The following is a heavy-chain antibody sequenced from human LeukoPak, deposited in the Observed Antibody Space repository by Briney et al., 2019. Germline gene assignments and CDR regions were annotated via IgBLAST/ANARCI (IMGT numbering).Heavy chain of an antibody. Sequence: GGSLRLSCVASGFTFSKYAMRWVRQAPGKGLEWVSAISISGGNTYYSDSVKGRFTISRDNSKNTLYLHMVSLRAEDTAVYYCAKKLVTPSHDYWGQGTLVTVSS. J-gene: IGHJ4*02. CDR1: GFTFSKYA. CDR2: ISISGGNT. CDR3: AKKLVTPSHDY. D-gene: IGHD2-21*02. V-gene: IGHV3-23*01.